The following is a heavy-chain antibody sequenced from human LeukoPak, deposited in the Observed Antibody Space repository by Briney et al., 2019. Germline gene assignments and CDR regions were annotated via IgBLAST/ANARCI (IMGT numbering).Heavy chain of an antibody. CDR2: IIPIFGTA. D-gene: IGHD2-21*01. J-gene: IGHJ4*02. Sequence: SVKVSCKASGGTFSSYAISWVRQAPGQGLEWMGGIIPIFGTANYAQKFQGRVTITADESTSTAYMELSSLRSEDTAVYYCARGCGSAHCPYYFDSWGQGTLVTVSS. CDR1: GGTFSSYA. V-gene: IGHV1-69*13. CDR3: ARGCGSAHCPYYFDS.